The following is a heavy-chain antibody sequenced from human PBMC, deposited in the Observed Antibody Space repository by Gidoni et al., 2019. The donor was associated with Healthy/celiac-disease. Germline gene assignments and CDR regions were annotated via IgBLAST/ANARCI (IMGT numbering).Heavy chain of an antibody. CDR2: IRSKAYGGTT. Sequence: EVQLVESGGGLVQPGRSLRLSCTASGFTFGDYAMSWVRQAPGKGLEWVGFIRSKAYGGTTEYAASVKGRFTISRDDSKSIAYLQMNSLKTEDTAVYYCTRGPVASWGQGTLVTVSS. V-gene: IGHV3-49*04. J-gene: IGHJ4*02. CDR3: TRGPVAS. D-gene: IGHD5-12*01. CDR1: GFTFGDYA.